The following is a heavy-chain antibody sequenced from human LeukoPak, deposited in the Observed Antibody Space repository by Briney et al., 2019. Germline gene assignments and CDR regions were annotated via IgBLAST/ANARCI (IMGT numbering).Heavy chain of an antibody. CDR1: GGSISSGDYY. J-gene: IGHJ4*02. V-gene: IGHV4-30-4*01. CDR3: ARGADPKYSGYQDFDY. Sequence: SETLSLTCTVSGGSISSGDYYWSWIRQPPGKGLEWIGYIYYSGSTYYNPSLKRRVTISVDTSKNQFSLKLSSVTAADTAVYYCARGADPKYSGYQDFDYWGQGTLVTVSS. CDR2: IYYSGST. D-gene: IGHD5-12*01.